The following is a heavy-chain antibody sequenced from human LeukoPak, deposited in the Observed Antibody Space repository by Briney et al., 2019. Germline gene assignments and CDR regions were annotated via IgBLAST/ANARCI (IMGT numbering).Heavy chain of an antibody. CDR2: IKQDGSEK. Sequence: PGGSLRLSCAASGFTFSSYWMNWVRQAPGKGLEWVANIKQDGSEKYYVDSVKGRFTISRDNAKNSLYLQMNSLRAEDTAVYYCARLRSGYSYGPTLYYYYMDVWGKGTTVTVSS. V-gene: IGHV3-7*01. D-gene: IGHD5-18*01. J-gene: IGHJ6*03. CDR1: GFTFSSYW. CDR3: ARLRSGYSYGPTLYYYYMDV.